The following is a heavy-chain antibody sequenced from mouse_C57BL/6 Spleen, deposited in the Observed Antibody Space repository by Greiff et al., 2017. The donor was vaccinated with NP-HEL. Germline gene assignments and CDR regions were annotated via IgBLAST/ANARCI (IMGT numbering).Heavy chain of an antibody. V-gene: IGHV1-7*01. D-gene: IGHD2-14*01. J-gene: IGHJ3*01. CDR2: INPSSGYT. CDR1: GYTFTSYW. CDR3: ARQRGVYYRDDEGFAY. Sequence: QVQLQQSGAELAKPGASVKLSCKASGYTFTSYWMHWVKQRPGQGLEWIGYINPSSGYTKYNQKFKDKATLTADKSSSTAYMQLSSLTYEDSAVYYCARQRGVYYRDDEGFAYWGQGTLVTVSA.